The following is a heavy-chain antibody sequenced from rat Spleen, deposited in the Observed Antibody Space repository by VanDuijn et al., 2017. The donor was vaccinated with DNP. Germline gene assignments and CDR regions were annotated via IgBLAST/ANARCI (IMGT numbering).Heavy chain of an antibody. CDR2: IGSAAYAP. V-gene: IGHV5-22*01. D-gene: IGHD4-3*01. J-gene: IGHJ2*01. CDR3: VRWNSGHFDY. Sequence: EVQLVESGGGLVQPGRSLKLSCAASGFTFSDYYMAWVRQAPAKGLEWVAYIGSAAYAPYYGDSVKGRFTTSRDNAKSTLYLQMNSLRSEDMATYYCVRWNSGHFDYWGQGVMVTVSS. CDR1: GFTFSDYY.